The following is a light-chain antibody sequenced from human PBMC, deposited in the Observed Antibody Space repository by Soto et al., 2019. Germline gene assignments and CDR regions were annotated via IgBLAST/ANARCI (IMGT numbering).Light chain of an antibody. J-gene: IGKJ1*01. V-gene: IGKV3-20*01. CDR3: QQYVTSLWT. CDR1: QTVNSGY. Sequence: EIVLTQSPGTLSLSPGETATLSCRASQTVNSGYLAWYQQKPGQAPRLLIYGASNRATAIPARFSGSGSGTDFTLTTSSLEPEDFAMYFCQQYVTSLWTFGQGTKVDIK. CDR2: GAS.